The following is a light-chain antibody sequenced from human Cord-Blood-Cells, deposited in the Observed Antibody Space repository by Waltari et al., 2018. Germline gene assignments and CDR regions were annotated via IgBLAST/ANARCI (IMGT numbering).Light chain of an antibody. CDR3: SSYTSSSTYV. CDR1: SSHVGGYNY. CDR2: EVS. Sequence: QSALTQPASVSGSPGQSITISCTGTSSHVGGYNYVSWYQQHPGKAPKLMIYEVSNRPSGVSNRFSGSKSCNTASLTISGLQAEDEADYYCSSYTSSSTYVFGTGTKVTVL. V-gene: IGLV2-14*01. J-gene: IGLJ1*01.